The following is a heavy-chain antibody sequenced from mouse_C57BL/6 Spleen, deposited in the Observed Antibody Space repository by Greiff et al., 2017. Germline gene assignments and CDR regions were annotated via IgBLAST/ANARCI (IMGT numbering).Heavy chain of an antibody. V-gene: IGHV1-69*01. CDR3: ARWFYYGSSNYAMDY. CDR2: IDPSDSYT. D-gene: IGHD1-1*01. CDR1: GYTFTSYW. J-gene: IGHJ4*01. Sequence: QVQLQQPGAELVMPGASVKLSCKASGYTFTSYWMHWVKQRPGQGLEWIGEIDPSDSYTNYNQKFKGKSTLTVDKSSSTAYMQLSSLTSEDSAVYYCARWFYYGSSNYAMDYWGQGTSVTVSS.